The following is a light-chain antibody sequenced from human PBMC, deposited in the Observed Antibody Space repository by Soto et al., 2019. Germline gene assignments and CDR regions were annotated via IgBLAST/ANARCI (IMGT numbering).Light chain of an antibody. CDR3: QQYGSSPRT. Sequence: EIVLTQSPGTLSLSPGERATLSCRASQSVSSSYLAWYQQKPGQAPRPLIYGASSRATGIPDRFSGSGSGTDFTLTISRLEPEDFAVYYCQQYGSSPRTFCQGTKVEIK. CDR1: QSVSSSY. CDR2: GAS. J-gene: IGKJ1*01. V-gene: IGKV3-20*01.